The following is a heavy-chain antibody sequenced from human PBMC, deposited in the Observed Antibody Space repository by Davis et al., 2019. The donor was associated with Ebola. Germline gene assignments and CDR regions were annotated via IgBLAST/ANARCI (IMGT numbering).Heavy chain of an antibody. CDR3: AATYVSGLLQVFGGMDV. J-gene: IGHJ6*02. Sequence: GESLKISCAASGFTFSSYWMSWVRQAPGKGLVWVANIKQDGSEKYYVDSVKGRFTISRDNAKNSLYLQMNSLRAEDTAVYYCAATYVSGLLQVFGGMDVWGQGTTVTVSS. CDR1: GFTFSSYW. CDR2: IKQDGSEK. V-gene: IGHV3-7*01. D-gene: IGHD5-18*01.